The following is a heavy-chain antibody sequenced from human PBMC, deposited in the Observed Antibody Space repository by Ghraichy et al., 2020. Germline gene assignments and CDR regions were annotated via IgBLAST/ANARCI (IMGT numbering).Heavy chain of an antibody. D-gene: IGHD3-16*01. CDR2: IYYNGNT. CDR1: GGSISGYY. Sequence: SQTLSLTCTVSGGSISGYYWNWIRQPPGRGLEWIGYIYYNGNTNNNPSLQSRVTISIDTSRNEFSLKLSSVTAADTAVYYCARWITGSRYFDLWGRGALVTVSS. V-gene: IGHV4-59*12. J-gene: IGHJ2*01. CDR3: ARWITGSRYFDL.